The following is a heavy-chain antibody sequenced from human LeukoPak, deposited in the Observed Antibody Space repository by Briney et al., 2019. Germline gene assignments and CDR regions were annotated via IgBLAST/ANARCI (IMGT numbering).Heavy chain of an antibody. Sequence: SETLSLTCAVYGGSFSGYYWSWIRQPPGKGLEWIGEINHSGSTNYNPSLKSRVTISVDTSKNQFSLKLSSVNAADTAVYYCARVRFGESRATEFDYWGQGTLVTVSS. CDR2: INHSGST. CDR3: ARVRFGESRATEFDY. V-gene: IGHV4-34*01. J-gene: IGHJ4*02. D-gene: IGHD3-10*01. CDR1: GGSFSGYY.